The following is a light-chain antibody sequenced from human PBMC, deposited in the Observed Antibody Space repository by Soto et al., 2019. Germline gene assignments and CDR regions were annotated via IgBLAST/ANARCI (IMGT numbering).Light chain of an antibody. CDR2: NVS. V-gene: IGLV2-14*03. CDR3: SSYTTSGVGV. J-gene: IGLJ2*01. Sequence: QSALTHPASVSGSPGQSITISCTGTDSDVGGYNYVSWYQHHPGNAPKVMIYNVSYRPSGVSNRFSGSKSGNTASLTISGLQAEDEADYYCSSYTTSGVGVFGGGTKLTVL. CDR1: DSDVGGYNY.